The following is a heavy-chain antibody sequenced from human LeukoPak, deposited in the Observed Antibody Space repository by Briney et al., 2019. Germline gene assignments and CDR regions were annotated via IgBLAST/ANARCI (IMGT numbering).Heavy chain of an antibody. CDR1: GLTFSSSW. V-gene: IGHV3-7*01. CDR3: ARDLAYSRLDY. D-gene: IGHD5-18*01. Sequence: GGPLRLPCEVSGLTFSSSWLDWVRQAPGKGLEGVASINPDGNKKYSADSVKGRFTISRDNAENSLYLQMNSLRVEDTAFYYCARDLAYSRLDYWGQGMLVTVSS. J-gene: IGHJ4*02. CDR2: INPDGNKK.